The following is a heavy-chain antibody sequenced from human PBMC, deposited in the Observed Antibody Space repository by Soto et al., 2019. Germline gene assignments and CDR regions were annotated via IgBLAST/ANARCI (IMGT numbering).Heavy chain of an antibody. CDR3: ARDNSAGAGENWFDP. J-gene: IGHJ5*02. V-gene: IGHV3-33*01. CDR2: TWYDESIK. CDR1: GFTFSDYG. Sequence: GSLRLSCAASGFTFSDYGMHWVRQAPGKGLEWVALTWYDESIKVYADSVKGRFTISRDNSKNTLYLQMNNLRPEDTAVYFRARDNSAGAGENWFDPWGQGTLVTVSS. D-gene: IGHD1-26*01.